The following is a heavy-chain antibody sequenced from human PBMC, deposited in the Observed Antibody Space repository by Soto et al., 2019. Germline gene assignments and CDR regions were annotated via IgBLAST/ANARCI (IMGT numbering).Heavy chain of an antibody. Sequence: SGPTLVNPTQTLTLTCPFSGFSLSTSGMCVSWIRQPPGEALEWLTRIDWDDDKYYSTSLRTRLTISKDTSKNQVVLTMTNMDPVDTGTYYCARTDRLGAYFDYWGQGTLVTVSS. J-gene: IGHJ4*02. CDR3: ARTDRLGAYFDY. CDR1: GFSLSTSGMC. V-gene: IGHV2-70*11. CDR2: IDWDDDK. D-gene: IGHD3-16*01.